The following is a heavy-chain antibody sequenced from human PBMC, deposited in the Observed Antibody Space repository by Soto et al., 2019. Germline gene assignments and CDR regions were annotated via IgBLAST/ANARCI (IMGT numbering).Heavy chain of an antibody. Sequence: EVQLLESGGGLVQPVGSLRLSCAASGFTFSSYAMSWVRQAPGKGLEWVSAISGSGGSTYYADSVKGRFTISRDNSKNTLYLQMNSLRAEDTAVYYCAKSPANYDFWSGYPYYYYYYGMDVWGQGTTVTVSS. CDR3: AKSPANYDFWSGYPYYYYYYGMDV. CDR1: GFTFSSYA. D-gene: IGHD3-3*01. CDR2: ISGSGGST. V-gene: IGHV3-23*01. J-gene: IGHJ6*02.